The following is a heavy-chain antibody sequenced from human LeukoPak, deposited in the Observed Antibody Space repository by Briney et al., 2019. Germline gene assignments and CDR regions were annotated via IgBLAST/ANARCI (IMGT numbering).Heavy chain of an antibody. J-gene: IGHJ6*02. CDR2: ISYDGSNK. CDR1: GFTFSSYA. V-gene: IGHV3-30*18. Sequence: GRSLRLSCAASGFTFSSYAMHWVRQAPGKGLEWVAVISYDGSNKYYADSVKGRFTISRDNSKNTLYLQMNSLRAEDTAVYYCAKTPYYYGVDVWGQGTTVTVSS. CDR3: AKTPYYYGVDV.